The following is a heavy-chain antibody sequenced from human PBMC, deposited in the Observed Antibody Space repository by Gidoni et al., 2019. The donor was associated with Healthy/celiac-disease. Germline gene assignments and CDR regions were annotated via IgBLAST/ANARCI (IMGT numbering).Heavy chain of an antibody. J-gene: IGHJ6*02. CDR3: ASLWSRGIAAAGFGMDV. Sequence: QVQLVPSGAEVKKPGASVKVSCKASGYTFTGHYMPWVRQAPGQGLEWMGWINPNSGGTNYAQKFQGRVTMTRDTSISTAYMELSRLRSDDTAVYYCASLWSRGIAAAGFGMDVWGQGTTVTVSS. CDR1: GYTFTGHY. D-gene: IGHD6-13*01. V-gene: IGHV1-2*02. CDR2: INPNSGGT.